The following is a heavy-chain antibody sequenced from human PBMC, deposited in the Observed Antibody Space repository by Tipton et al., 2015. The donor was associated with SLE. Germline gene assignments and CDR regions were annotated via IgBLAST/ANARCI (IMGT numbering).Heavy chain of an antibody. J-gene: IGHJ2*01. V-gene: IGHV4-34*01. Sequence: LRLSCAVYGGSFSGYYWSWIRQPPGKGLEWIGEINHSGSTNYNPSLKSRVTISVDTSKNQFSLKLSSVTAADTAVYYCARRHHYWYFDLWGRGTLVTVSS. CDR2: INHSGST. CDR3: ARRHHYWYFDL. CDR1: GGSFSGYY.